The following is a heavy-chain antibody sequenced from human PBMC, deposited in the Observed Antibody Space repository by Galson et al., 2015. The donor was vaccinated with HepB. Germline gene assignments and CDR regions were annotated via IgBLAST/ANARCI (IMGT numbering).Heavy chain of an antibody. D-gene: IGHD2/OR15-2a*01. CDR2: INPGSGST. CDR1: GYTFTNYY. J-gene: IGHJ5*02. CDR3: ARGRILLYNWFDP. V-gene: IGHV1-46*03. Sequence: SVKVSCKASGYTFTNYYMHWVRQAPGQGLEWMGIINPGSGSTSYAQKFQGRVTMTRDTSTSTVYMDLSSLRSEDTAVYYCARGRILLYNWFDPWGQGTLVTVSS.